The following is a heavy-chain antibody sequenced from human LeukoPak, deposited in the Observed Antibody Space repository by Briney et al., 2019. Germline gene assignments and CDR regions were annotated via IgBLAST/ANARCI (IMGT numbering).Heavy chain of an antibody. CDR2: ISHSSNTI. J-gene: IGHJ4*02. CDR3: ATDHPRLEQWLDAFDY. D-gene: IGHD6-19*01. Sequence: GGSLRLSCAASGFNFYDYSMNWVRQTPGKGLEWVSYISHSSNTIKYSHSVRGRFTVSRDNGKNSLYLQMRSLRAEDTAVYYCATDHPRLEQWLDAFDYWGQGTLVTVSS. V-gene: IGHV3-48*04. CDR1: GFNFYDYS.